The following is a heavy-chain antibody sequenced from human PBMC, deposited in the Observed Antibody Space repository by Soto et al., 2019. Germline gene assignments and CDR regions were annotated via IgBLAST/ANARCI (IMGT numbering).Heavy chain of an antibody. Sequence: KTSETLSLTCTVSGGSVSSGSYYWSWIRQPPGKGLEWIGYIYYSGSTNYNPSLKSRVTISVDTSKNQFSLKLSSVTAADTAVYYCARARITTYYFDYWGQGTLVTVSS. CDR1: GGSVSSGSYY. D-gene: IGHD3-10*01. CDR2: IYYSGST. V-gene: IGHV4-61*01. J-gene: IGHJ4*02. CDR3: ARARITTYYFDY.